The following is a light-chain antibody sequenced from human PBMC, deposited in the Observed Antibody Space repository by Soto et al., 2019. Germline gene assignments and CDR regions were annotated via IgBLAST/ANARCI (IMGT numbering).Light chain of an antibody. V-gene: IGLV2-23*01. CDR1: SSDVGSYNL. CDR3: CSYAGSSTR. Sequence: QSVLTQPASVSGSPGQSITISCTGTSSDVGSYNLVSWYQQHPGKAPKLMIYEGSKRPSGVSNRFSGSKSGNTASLTISGLLAEDEADYYCCSYAGSSTRFGGGTKLTVL. CDR2: EGS. J-gene: IGLJ2*01.